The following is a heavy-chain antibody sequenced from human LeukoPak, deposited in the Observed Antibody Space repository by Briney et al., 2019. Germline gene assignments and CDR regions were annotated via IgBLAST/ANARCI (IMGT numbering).Heavy chain of an antibody. CDR2: INHSGST. J-gene: IGHJ4*02. V-gene: IGHV4-34*01. CDR1: GGSFSGYY. CDR3: AARPFDY. D-gene: IGHD6-6*01. Sequence: SETLSLTCAVYGGSFSGYYWSWIRQPPGKGLEWIGEINHSGSTNYNPSLKSRVTISVDTSKNQSSLKLSSVTAADTAVYYCAARPFDYWGQGTLVTVSS.